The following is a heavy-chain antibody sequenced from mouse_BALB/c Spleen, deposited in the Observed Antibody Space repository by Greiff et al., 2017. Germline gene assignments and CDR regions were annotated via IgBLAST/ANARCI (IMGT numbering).Heavy chain of an antibody. CDR1: GFSLTSYG. D-gene: IGHD2-3*01. CDR3: ARDFDGYYPWFAY. Sequence: VQGVESGPGLVAPSQSLSITCTVSGFSLTSYGVHWVRQPPGKGLEWLGVIWAGGSTNYNSALMSRLSISKDNSKSQVFLKMNSLQTDDTAMYYCARDFDGYYPWFAYWGQGTLVTVSA. CDR2: IWAGGST. V-gene: IGHV2-9*02. J-gene: IGHJ3*01.